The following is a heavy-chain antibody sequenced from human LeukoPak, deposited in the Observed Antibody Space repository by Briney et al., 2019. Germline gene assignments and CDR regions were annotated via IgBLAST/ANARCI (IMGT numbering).Heavy chain of an antibody. V-gene: IGHV3-23*01. Sequence: GGSLRLSCAASGFTFSSYAMSWVRQAPGKGLEWVSAISGSGGSTYYADSVKGRFTISRDNSKNTLYLQMNSLRAEDTAVYYCAELGYGWDLLGPRGVFDYWGQGTLVTVSS. CDR2: ISGSGGST. CDR3: AELGYGWDLLGPRGVFDY. D-gene: IGHD3-10*01. J-gene: IGHJ4*02. CDR1: GFTFSSYA.